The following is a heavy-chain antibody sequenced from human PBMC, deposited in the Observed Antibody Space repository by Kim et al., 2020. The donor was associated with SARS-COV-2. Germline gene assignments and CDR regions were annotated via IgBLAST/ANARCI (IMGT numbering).Heavy chain of an antibody. CDR1: GGTFSSYA. Sequence: SVKVSCKASGGTFSSYAISWVRQAPGQGLEWMGGIIPIFGTANYAQKFQGRVTITADESTSTAYMELSSLRSEDTAVYYCARWVPSGSYFNWFDPWGQGTLVTVSS. J-gene: IGHJ5*02. D-gene: IGHD3-10*01. CDR3: ARWVPSGSYFNWFDP. V-gene: IGHV1-69*13. CDR2: IIPIFGTA.